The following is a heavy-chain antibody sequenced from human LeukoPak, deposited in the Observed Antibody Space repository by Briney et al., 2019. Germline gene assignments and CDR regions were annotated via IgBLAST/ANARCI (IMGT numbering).Heavy chain of an antibody. CDR2: LYSGGNT. V-gene: IGHV3-53*01. J-gene: IGHJ3*02. Sequence: GGSLRLSCAASGFTVSSNDMSWVRQAPGKVLEWVSLLYSGGNTYYADSMKGRLTISRDNSKNTLFLQMNSLRAEDTAAYYCASILRGAIDIWGQGTMVTVSS. CDR1: GFTVSSND. CDR3: ASILRGAIDI.